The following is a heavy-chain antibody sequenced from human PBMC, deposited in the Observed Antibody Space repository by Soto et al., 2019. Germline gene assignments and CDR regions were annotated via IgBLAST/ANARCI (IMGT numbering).Heavy chain of an antibody. D-gene: IGHD6-19*01. Sequence: XSLRLSCAASGFTFSSYAMSWVRQAPGKGLEWVSAISGSGGSTYYADSVKGRFTISRDNSKNTLYLQMNSLRAEDTAVYYCAKYSSGWYYPFDYWGQGTLVTVSS. J-gene: IGHJ4*02. CDR1: GFTFSSYA. CDR2: ISGSGGST. CDR3: AKYSSGWYYPFDY. V-gene: IGHV3-23*01.